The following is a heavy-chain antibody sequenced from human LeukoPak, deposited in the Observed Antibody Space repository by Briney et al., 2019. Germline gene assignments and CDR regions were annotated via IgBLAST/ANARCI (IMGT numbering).Heavy chain of an antibody. CDR3: ARGVLLWFGEFYYYYGMDV. Sequence: SSETLSLTCAVYGGSFSGYCWSWIRQPPGKGLEWIGEINHSGSTNYNPSLKSRVTISVDTSKNQFSLKLSSVTAADTAVYYCARGVLLWFGEFYYYYGMDVWGQGTTVTVSS. V-gene: IGHV4-34*01. J-gene: IGHJ6*02. CDR1: GGSFSGYC. D-gene: IGHD3-10*01. CDR2: INHSGST.